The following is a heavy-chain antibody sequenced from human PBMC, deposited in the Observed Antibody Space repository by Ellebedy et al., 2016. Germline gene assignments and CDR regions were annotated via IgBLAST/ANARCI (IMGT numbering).Heavy chain of an antibody. D-gene: IGHD3-10*01. Sequence: GGSLRLSCAASGFTFRDYNVSWIRQAPGKGLEWVSYISSSSSYTDYADSVKGRFTISRDNAKNSLYLQMNSLRAEGTAVYYCARHLGVRGAIPFDFWGQGTLVTVSS. J-gene: IGHJ4*02. CDR3: ARHLGVRGAIPFDF. CDR2: ISSSSSYT. CDR1: GFTFRDYN. V-gene: IGHV3-11*06.